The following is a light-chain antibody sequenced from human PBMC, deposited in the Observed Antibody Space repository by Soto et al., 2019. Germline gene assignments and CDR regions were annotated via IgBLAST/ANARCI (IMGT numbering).Light chain of an antibody. V-gene: IGKV1-5*03. J-gene: IGKJ1*01. CDR1: QSISSW. CDR3: QQYKSLRT. CDR2: KAS. Sequence: DIQMTQSPSTLSASVGDRVTITCRASQSISSWLAWYQQKPGKAPKLLIYKASRLESGVPSRFSGSGSGTXXXXXXXXLQXDDFATYYCQQYKSLRTFGQGTKVEIK.